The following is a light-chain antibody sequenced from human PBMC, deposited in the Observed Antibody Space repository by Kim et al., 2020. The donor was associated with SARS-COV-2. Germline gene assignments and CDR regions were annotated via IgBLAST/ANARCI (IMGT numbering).Light chain of an antibody. CDR1: SLRNYY. V-gene: IGLV3-19*01. CDR2: GKN. CDR3: SSRDTSGNHFV. Sequence: SSELTQDPAVSVALGQTVRITCQGDSLRNYYATWYQQKPGQAPVLVIYGKNSRPSGIPDRFSGSSSGNTASLTITGAQAEDEADYYCSSRDTSGNHFVFG. J-gene: IGLJ1*01.